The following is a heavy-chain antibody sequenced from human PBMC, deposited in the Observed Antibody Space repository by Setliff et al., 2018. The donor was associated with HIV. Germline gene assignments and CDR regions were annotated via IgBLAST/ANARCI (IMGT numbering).Heavy chain of an antibody. CDR2: MNPDSGLT. CDR3: ARGSFGGSYSSF. Sequence: ASVKVSCKASGYTFTNYDINWVRQVPGQGLEWMGRMNPDSGLTDYAPKLQGRVIMTRNTSITTAYMQVTRLRSDDTAVYHCARGSFGGSYSSFWGRGTLVTVS. CDR1: GYTFTNYD. V-gene: IGHV1-8*01. D-gene: IGHD1-26*01. J-gene: IGHJ4*02.